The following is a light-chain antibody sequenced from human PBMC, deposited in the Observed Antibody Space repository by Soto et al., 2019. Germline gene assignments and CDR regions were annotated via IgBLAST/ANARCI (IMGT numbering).Light chain of an antibody. CDR2: GAS. V-gene: IGKV3-20*01. J-gene: IGKJ4*01. Sequence: EIVLTQSPGTLSLSPGERATLSCRASQSVSSSYLAWYQQKPGQAPRLLIYGASSRATGIPDRFSGSGSGKDFTLTISRLEPEDFAVYYCQQYGSSPLTFGGRTKV. CDR3: QQYGSSPLT. CDR1: QSVSSSY.